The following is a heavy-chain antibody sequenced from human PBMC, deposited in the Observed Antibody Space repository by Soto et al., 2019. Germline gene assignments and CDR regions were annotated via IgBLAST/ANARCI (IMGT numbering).Heavy chain of an antibody. V-gene: IGHV3-21*01. CDR3: ARESEDLTSNFDY. Sequence: GGSLRLSCAASGFTFSRYSMNWVRQAPGKGLEWVSSISSTTNYIYYADSMKGRFTVSRDNAKNSVYLDMNSLSAEDTAVYYCARESEDLTSNFDYWGQGTLVSVSS. CDR1: GFTFSRYS. J-gene: IGHJ4*02. CDR2: ISSTTNYI.